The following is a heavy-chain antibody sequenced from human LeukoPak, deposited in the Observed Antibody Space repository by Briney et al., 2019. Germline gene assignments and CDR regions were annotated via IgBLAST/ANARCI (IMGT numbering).Heavy chain of an antibody. CDR3: ASLRMRGGSQHYYYGMDV. Sequence: ASVKVSCKASGYTFTGYYMHWVRQAPGQGLEWMGWINPNSGGTNYAQKFQGGVTMTRDTSISTAYMELSRLRSDDTAVYYCASLRMRGGSQHYYYGMDVWGQGTTVTVSS. CDR2: INPNSGGT. V-gene: IGHV1-2*02. CDR1: GYTFTGYY. J-gene: IGHJ6*02. D-gene: IGHD5-12*01.